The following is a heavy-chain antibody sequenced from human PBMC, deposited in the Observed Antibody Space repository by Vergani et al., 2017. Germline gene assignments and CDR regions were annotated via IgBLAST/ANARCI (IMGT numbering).Heavy chain of an antibody. J-gene: IGHJ6*03. CDR1: GGSFSGYY. CDR3: ARGWGSDHSPRPNTYYYYMDV. CDR2: INHSGST. Sequence: QVQLQQWGAGLLKPSETLSLTCAVYGGSFSGYYWSWIRQPPGKGLEWIGEINHSGSTNYNPSLKSRVTISVDTSKNQFSLKLSSVTAADTAVYYCARGWGSDHSPRPNTYYYYMDVWGKGTTVTVSS. D-gene: IGHD7-27*01. V-gene: IGHV4-34*01.